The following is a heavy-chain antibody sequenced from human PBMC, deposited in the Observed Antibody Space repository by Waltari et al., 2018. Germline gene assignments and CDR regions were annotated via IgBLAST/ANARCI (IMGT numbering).Heavy chain of an antibody. CDR2: VYPEYGEK. J-gene: IGHJ5*02. Sequence: EVQLVQSGAEVKKPGATVKISCQVSGYTFTDSYMHWVHRAPGKGLEGMGLVYPEYGEKIYAGKFQGRVTITADTSTDTAYMELSSLRSEDTAVYYCATAPMVQGSSWWFDPWGQGTLVTVSS. D-gene: IGHD3-10*01. CDR1: GYTFTDSY. CDR3: ATAPMVQGSSWWFDP. V-gene: IGHV1-69-2*01.